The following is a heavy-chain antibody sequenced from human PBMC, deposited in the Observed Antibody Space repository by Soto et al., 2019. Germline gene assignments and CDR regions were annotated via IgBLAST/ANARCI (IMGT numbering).Heavy chain of an antibody. CDR1: GGSISSSRYY. Sequence: PSETLSLTCTVSGGSISSSRYYWGWIRQPPGKGLEWIGSIYYSGSTYYNPSLKSRVTISVDTSKNQFSLKLSSVTAADTAVYYFLFESSSIEDIATTSESYEDVWGKGTTVTVSS. J-gene: IGHJ6*04. CDR3: LFESSSIEDIATTSESYEDV. CDR2: IYYSGST. D-gene: IGHD5-12*01. V-gene: IGHV4-39*01.